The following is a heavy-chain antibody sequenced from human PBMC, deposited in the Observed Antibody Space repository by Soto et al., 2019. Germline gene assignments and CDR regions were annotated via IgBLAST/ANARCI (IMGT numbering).Heavy chain of an antibody. CDR2: IIPIFGTA. CDR1: GGTFSSYA. D-gene: IGHD3-9*01. Sequence: ASVKVSCKASGGTFSSYAISWVRQAPGQGLEWMGGIIPIFGTANHAQKLQGRVTITADESTSTAYMELSSLRSEDTAVYYCARDLRSYYDILTGGYYYYGMDVWGQGTTVTVSS. V-gene: IGHV1-69*13. J-gene: IGHJ6*02. CDR3: ARDLRSYYDILTGGYYYYGMDV.